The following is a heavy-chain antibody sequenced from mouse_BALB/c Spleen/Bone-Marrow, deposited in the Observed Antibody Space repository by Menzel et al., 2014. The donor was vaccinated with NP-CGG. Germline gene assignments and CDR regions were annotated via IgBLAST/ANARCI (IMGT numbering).Heavy chain of an antibody. V-gene: IGHV1-67*01. J-gene: IGHJ4*01. CDR3: ARDISGYVRAMDY. D-gene: IGHD3-2*01. CDR1: GYTFTDYA. Sequence: QVQLQQPGPELVSPGVSVKVSCKAFGYTFTDYAIHWVKQSHSKSLEWIGIISTYSANTNYNQEFKGKATMTVDKSSSTAYMELARLTFEDSAIYFCARDISGYVRAMDYWGQGTSVTVSS. CDR2: ISTYSANT.